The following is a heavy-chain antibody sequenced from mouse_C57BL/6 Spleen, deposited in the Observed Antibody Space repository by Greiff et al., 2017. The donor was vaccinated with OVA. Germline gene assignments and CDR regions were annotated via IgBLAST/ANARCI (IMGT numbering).Heavy chain of an antibody. CDR1: GYTFTDYE. CDR3: TRAWSPLAY. V-gene: IGHV1-15*01. J-gene: IGHJ3*01. D-gene: IGHD1-1*02. Sequence: QVQLQQSGAELVRPGASVTLSCKASGYTFTDYEMHWVKQTPVHGLEWIGTIDPDTGGTAYNQKFKGKAILTADKSSSTAYMELRSLTSEDSAVYYCTRAWSPLAYWGQGTLVTVSA. CDR2: IDPDTGGT.